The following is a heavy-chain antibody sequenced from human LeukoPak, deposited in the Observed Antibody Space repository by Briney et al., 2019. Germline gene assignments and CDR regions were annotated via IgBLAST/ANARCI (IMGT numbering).Heavy chain of an antibody. J-gene: IGHJ4*02. CDR2: ISYDGSNK. CDR1: GFTFSSYA. Sequence: PGRSLRLSCAASGFTFSSYAMHWVRQAPGKGLEWVAVISYDGSNKYYADSVKGRFTISRDNSKNTLYLQMNSLRAEDTAVYYCARARARVSMVRGSMSFVLDYWGQGTLVTVSS. V-gene: IGHV3-30-3*01. CDR3: ARARARVSMVRGSMSFVLDY. D-gene: IGHD3-10*01.